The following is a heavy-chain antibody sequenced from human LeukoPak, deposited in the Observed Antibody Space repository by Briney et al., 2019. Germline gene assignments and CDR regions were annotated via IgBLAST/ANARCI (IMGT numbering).Heavy chain of an antibody. CDR2: IKQDGSEK. CDR1: GFTFSSYW. D-gene: IGHD3-22*01. J-gene: IGHJ4*02. V-gene: IGHV3-7*04. CDR3: ARDAHHYYDSSGYSPCFDY. Sequence: PGGSLRLSCIASGFTFSSYWMSWVRQAPGKGLEWVANIKQDGSEKYYVDSVKGRFTISRDNAKNSVYLQVNSLRAEDTAVYFCARDAHHYYDSSGYSPCFDYWGQGTLVTVSS.